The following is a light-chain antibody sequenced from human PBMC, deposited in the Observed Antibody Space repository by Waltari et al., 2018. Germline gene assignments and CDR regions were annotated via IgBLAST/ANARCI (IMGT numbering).Light chain of an antibody. CDR2: RNE. V-gene: IGLV1-44*01. CDR1: SSNIGDNV. J-gene: IGLJ3*02. Sequence: QSVLTQSPSASGTPGQRVTISCSGSSSNIGDNVVNWYQQLPGKAPNLLIYRNEQRPSGVPDRFSASKSGTSASLAISGLQSEDEADYYCATWDDRMNGHWVFGGGTKVTVL. CDR3: ATWDDRMNGHWV.